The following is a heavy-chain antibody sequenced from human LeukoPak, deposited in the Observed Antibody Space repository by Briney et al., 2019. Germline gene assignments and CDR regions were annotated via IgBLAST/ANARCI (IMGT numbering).Heavy chain of an antibody. D-gene: IGHD7-27*01. V-gene: IGHV5-51*01. CDR3: VRHGTDYLGDY. J-gene: IGHJ4*02. Sequence: GESLKISCKASGYTFATYWIGWVRQMRGKGLEWMGIVYPGDSDIRYSPSFQGQVTISADKSIATAYLQWSSLKASDTAMYYCVRHGTDYLGDYWGQGTLVTVSS. CDR2: VYPGDSDI. CDR1: GYTFATYW.